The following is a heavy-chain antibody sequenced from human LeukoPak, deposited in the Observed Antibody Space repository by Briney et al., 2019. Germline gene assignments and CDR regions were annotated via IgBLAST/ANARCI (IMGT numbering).Heavy chain of an antibody. CDR1: GGSISSGGYY. CDR2: IYYSGST. D-gene: IGHD4-17*01. Sequence: SASLSLTCTVSGGSISSGGYYWSWIRQHPGKGLEWIGYIYYSGSTYYNPSLKSRVTISVDTSKNQFSLKLSSVTAADTAVYYCGSTDPYYYYYYGMDVWGQGTTVTVSS. J-gene: IGHJ6*02. V-gene: IGHV4-31*03. CDR3: GSTDPYYYYYYGMDV.